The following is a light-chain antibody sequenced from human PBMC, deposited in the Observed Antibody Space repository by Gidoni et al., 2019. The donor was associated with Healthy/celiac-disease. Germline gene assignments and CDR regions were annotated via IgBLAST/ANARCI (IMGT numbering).Light chain of an antibody. Sequence: DIHMTPSPSSLSAYVGDRVTITCRASQSISSYLNWYQQKPGKAPKILIYAASSLQSGVPSRFSGSGSGTEFTITISSMQPEDFATYYCQQSYSTHWTLDQGTKVEIK. CDR1: QSISSY. CDR2: AAS. CDR3: QQSYSTHWT. V-gene: IGKV1-39*01. J-gene: IGKJ1*01.